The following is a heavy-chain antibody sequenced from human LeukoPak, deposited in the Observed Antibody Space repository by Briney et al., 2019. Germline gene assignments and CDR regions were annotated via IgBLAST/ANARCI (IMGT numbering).Heavy chain of an antibody. CDR2: ISSSSTYI. CDR1: GFTFSSYS. CDR3: ARSYSSSWYYFDY. D-gene: IGHD6-13*01. V-gene: IGHV3-21*01. Sequence: GGSLRLSCAASGFTFSSYSMNWVRQAPGKGLEWVSSISSSSTYIYYADSVKGRFTISRDNARNSLYLQMNSLRAEDAAVYYCARSYSSSWYYFDYWGQGTLVTVSS. J-gene: IGHJ4*02.